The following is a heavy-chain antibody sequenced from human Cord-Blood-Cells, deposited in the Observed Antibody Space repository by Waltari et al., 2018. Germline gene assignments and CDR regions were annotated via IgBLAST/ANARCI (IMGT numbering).Heavy chain of an antibody. D-gene: IGHD3-10*01. J-gene: IGHJ4*02. CDR3: RGHYGSGLDY. CDR1: GGSFSGYY. CDR2: INQSRST. Sequence: QVQLQQWGAGLLKPSETLSLTCAVYGGSFSGYYWSWIRQPPGKGLEWIGEINQSRSTNNNPSRKSRVTISVDTSKNQFSLKLSSVTAAGTAVYYCRGHYGSGLDYWGQGTLVTVSS. V-gene: IGHV4-34*01.